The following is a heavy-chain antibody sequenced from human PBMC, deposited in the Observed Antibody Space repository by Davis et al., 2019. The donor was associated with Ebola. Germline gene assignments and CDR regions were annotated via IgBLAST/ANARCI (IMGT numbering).Heavy chain of an antibody. D-gene: IGHD6-19*01. V-gene: IGHV4-34*12. Sequence: MPGGSLRLSCAVYGGSFSGYYWSWIRQPPGKGLEWIGEIFHSGTTNYNASLKSRVTISVDKSKNQFSLKLSSVTAADTAVYYCARVYSGWYPDYWGQGTLVTVSS. CDR3: ARVYSGWYPDY. CDR2: IFHSGTT. J-gene: IGHJ4*02. CDR1: GGSFSGYY.